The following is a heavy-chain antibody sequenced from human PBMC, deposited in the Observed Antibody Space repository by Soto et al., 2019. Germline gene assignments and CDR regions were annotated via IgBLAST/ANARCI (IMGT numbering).Heavy chain of an antibody. D-gene: IGHD5-12*01. CDR2: IYYSGST. J-gene: IGHJ6*02. Sequence: SETLSLTCTVSGGSISSYYWSWIRQPPGKGLEWIGYIYYSGSTNYNPSLKSRVTISVDTSKNQFSLKLSSATAADTAVYYCARGVRGARDYYYYYGMDVWGQGTTVTVSS. CDR1: GGSISSYY. CDR3: ARGVRGARDYYYYYGMDV. V-gene: IGHV4-59*01.